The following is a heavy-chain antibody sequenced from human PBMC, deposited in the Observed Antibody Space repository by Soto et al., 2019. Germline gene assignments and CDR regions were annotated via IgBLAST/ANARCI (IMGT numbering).Heavy chain of an antibody. V-gene: IGHV1-3*01. J-gene: IGHJ4*02. CDR3: ARAGYDSSGYYPYYFDY. Sequence: ASVKVSCKASGYTFTSYAIHWVRQAPGQRLEWMGGINAGNDNTNYSQKFQGRVTITTDASTSTAYMELSSLRSEDTAVYYCARAGYDSSGYYPYYFDYWGQGTLVTVSS. D-gene: IGHD3-22*01. CDR2: INAGNDNT. CDR1: GYTFTSYA.